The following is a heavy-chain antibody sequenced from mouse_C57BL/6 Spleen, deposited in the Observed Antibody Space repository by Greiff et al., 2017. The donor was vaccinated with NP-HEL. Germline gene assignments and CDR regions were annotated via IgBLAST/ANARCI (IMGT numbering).Heavy chain of an antibody. CDR3: ARRRVLDGNYENYAMDY. D-gene: IGHD2-1*01. V-gene: IGHV1-39*01. CDR1: GYSFTDYN. CDR2: INPNYGTT. J-gene: IGHJ4*01. Sequence: EVQLQESGPELVKPGASVKISCKASGYSFTDYNMNWVKQSNGKSLEWIGVINPNYGTTSYNQKFKGKATLTVDQSSSTAYMQRNSLTSEDSAVYYCARRRVLDGNYENYAMDYWGQGTSVTVSS.